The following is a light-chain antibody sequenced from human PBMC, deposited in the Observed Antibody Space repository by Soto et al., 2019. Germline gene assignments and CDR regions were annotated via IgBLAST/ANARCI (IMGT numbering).Light chain of an antibody. V-gene: IGLV1-47*01. CDR1: SSDVGGYKY. CDR3: ATWDDSLDVSYG. J-gene: IGLJ1*01. Sequence: QAVLTQPASVTVSHRQSSTICCTGTSSDVGGYKYVXLYQQHPGTAPKLLIYRNNQRPSGVPDRFSGPKSGSSASTAISGRRSDDEADYFCATWDDSLDVSYGFCTGAKVTVL. CDR2: RNN.